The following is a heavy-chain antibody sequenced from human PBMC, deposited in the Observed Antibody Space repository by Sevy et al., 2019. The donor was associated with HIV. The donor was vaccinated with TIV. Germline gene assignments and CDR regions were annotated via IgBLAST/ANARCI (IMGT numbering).Heavy chain of an antibody. CDR1: GFTFSSYA. CDR3: ARVAVEYCTDDCYHRFDY. CDR2: ISYSGTNK. Sequence: GGSLRLSCAASGFTFSSYAMSWVRQAPGKGLEWVALISYSGTNKYYADSVKGRFTISRDDSKNMAYLQMNNLRTDDTAVYYCARVAVEYCTDDCYHRFDYWGQGTQVTVSS. D-gene: IGHD2-21*02. V-gene: IGHV3-30-3*01. J-gene: IGHJ4*02.